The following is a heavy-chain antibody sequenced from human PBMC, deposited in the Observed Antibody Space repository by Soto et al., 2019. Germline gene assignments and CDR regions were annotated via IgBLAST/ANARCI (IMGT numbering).Heavy chain of an antibody. CDR3: AREASYYDFWRVVEYYYGMGV. D-gene: IGHD3-3*01. CDR2: IWYDGSNK. J-gene: IGHJ6*02. CDR1: GFTFSSYG. Sequence: GGSLRLSCAASGFTFSSYGMHWVRQAPGKGLEWVAVIWYDGSNKYYADSVKGRFTISRDNSKNTLYLQMNSLRAEDTAVYYCAREASYYDFWRVVEYYYGMGVWGQGATVTVS. V-gene: IGHV3-33*01.